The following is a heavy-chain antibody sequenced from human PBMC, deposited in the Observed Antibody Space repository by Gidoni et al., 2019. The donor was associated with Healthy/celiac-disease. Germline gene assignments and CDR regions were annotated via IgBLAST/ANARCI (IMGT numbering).Heavy chain of an antibody. J-gene: IGHJ6*02. V-gene: IGHV3-33*01. Sequence: QVQLVESGGGVVQPGRSLRLSCAASGFTFSSYGMHWVRQAPGKGLDWVAVIWYDGSNKYYADSVKGRFTISRDNSKNTLYLQMNSLRAEDTAVYYCARGAPYYYDSSGYYRDYYYGMDVWGQGTTVTVSS. CDR1: GFTFSSYG. D-gene: IGHD3-22*01. CDR2: IWYDGSNK. CDR3: ARGAPYYYDSSGYYRDYYYGMDV.